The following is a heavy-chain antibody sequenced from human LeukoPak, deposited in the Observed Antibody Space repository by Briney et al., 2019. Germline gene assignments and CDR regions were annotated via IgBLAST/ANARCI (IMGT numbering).Heavy chain of an antibody. CDR1: GDSVSSNSAA. Sequence: SQTLSLTCAISGDSVSSNSAAWNWIRQPPSRGLEWLGRTYYRSKWYNDYAVSVKSRITINPDTSKNQFSLQLNSVTPEDTAVYYCARARADYGDYVAENLDYWGQGTLVTVSS. CDR2: TYYRSKWYN. CDR3: ARARADYGDYVAENLDY. V-gene: IGHV6-1*01. D-gene: IGHD4-17*01. J-gene: IGHJ4*02.